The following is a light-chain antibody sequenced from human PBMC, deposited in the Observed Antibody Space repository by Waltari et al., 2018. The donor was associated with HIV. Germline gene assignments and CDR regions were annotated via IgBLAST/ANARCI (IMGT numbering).Light chain of an antibody. Sequence: EIVMTQSPVTLSVPPGESATLSCRASQNIGHKIVWHQRRPGQSPRLVIFATSVRATGIPTRFSGSGSGTDFALTITTLQPEDYGMYYCQQYNGSWTFGRGTRVE. CDR3: QQYNGSWT. CDR2: ATS. CDR1: QNIGHK. V-gene: IGKV3D-15*03. J-gene: IGKJ1*01.